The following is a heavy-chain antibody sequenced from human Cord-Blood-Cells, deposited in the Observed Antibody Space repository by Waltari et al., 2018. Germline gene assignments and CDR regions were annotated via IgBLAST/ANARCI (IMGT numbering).Heavy chain of an antibody. J-gene: IGHJ4*02. CDR3: ARDPDYAH. Sequence: QVQLEQSGAEVKKPGASVKVSCKASGYTFTSYGISWVRQAPGQGLEWMGWISAYNGNTNYAQKLQGRVTLTTETATTTAYMVLRSLRSEDTAVYYWARDPDYAHWGQGTLVTVSS. V-gene: IGHV1-18*01. CDR2: ISAYNGNT. CDR1: GYTFTSYG. D-gene: IGHD2-2*01.